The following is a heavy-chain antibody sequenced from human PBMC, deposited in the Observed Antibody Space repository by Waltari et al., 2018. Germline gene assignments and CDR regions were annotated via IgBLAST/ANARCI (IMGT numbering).Heavy chain of an antibody. CDR1: GFLFEEYA. CDR2: ISWNSNNI. Sequence: VQLVESGGGLVQPGKTLSLSCVASGFLFEEYAMHWVRQVPGKGLEWLSGISWNSNNIVYADSVKGRFTISRDNAENSLYLLMNNLRSDDTALYYCVRDAFGNTIGGVFDYWGQGTLLTVSS. CDR3: VRDAFGNTIGGVFDY. V-gene: IGHV3-9*01. D-gene: IGHD3-3*01. J-gene: IGHJ4*02.